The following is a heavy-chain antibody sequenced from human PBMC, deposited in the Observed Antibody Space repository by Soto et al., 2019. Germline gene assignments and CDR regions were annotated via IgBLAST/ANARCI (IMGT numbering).Heavy chain of an antibody. Sequence: QVQLVESGGGLVKPGGSLRLSCAASGFTFSDYYMNWIRQAPEKGLERVSYITSSGRTTYYADSVKGRFTISRDNAKNSLYRQMDSLIAEDAPGYYCGRDRGLVLEYRSSPLSYYGIDVWGQGTTFTFSS. CDR3: GRDRGLVLEYRSSPLSYYGIDV. J-gene: IGHJ6*02. D-gene: IGHD6-6*01. CDR1: GFTFSDYY. CDR2: ITSSGRTT. V-gene: IGHV3-11*01.